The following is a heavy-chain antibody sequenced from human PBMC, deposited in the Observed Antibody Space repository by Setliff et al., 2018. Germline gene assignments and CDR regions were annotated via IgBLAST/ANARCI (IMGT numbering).Heavy chain of an antibody. Sequence: WASVKVSCKVSGYTLTELSMHWVRQAPGKGLEWMGGFDPEDGETIYAQKFQGRVTMTEDTSTDTAYMELSSLRSEDTAVYYCATNSGGNTIDAFDIWGQGTMVTVSS. V-gene: IGHV1-24*01. CDR1: GYTLTELS. CDR2: FDPEDGET. D-gene: IGHD2-15*01. CDR3: ATNSGGNTIDAFDI. J-gene: IGHJ3*02.